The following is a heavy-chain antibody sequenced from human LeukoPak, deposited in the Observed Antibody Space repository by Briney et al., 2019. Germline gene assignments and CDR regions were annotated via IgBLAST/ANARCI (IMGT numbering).Heavy chain of an antibody. D-gene: IGHD6-6*01. CDR1: GFTVSSNY. Sequence: GGSLRLSCAASGFTVSSNYMSWVRQAPGKGLEWVSVIYSGGSTYYADSVKGRFTISGDNSKNTLYLQMNSLRAEDTAVYYCARDAGLVDAFDIWGQGTMVTVSS. V-gene: IGHV3-66*01. J-gene: IGHJ3*02. CDR2: IYSGGST. CDR3: ARDAGLVDAFDI.